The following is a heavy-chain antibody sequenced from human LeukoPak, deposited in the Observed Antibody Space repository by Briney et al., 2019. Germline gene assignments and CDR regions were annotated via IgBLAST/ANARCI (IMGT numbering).Heavy chain of an antibody. CDR3: ARDQGYSSGWYLAFDI. J-gene: IGHJ3*02. CDR1: GGSISSGGYS. D-gene: IGHD6-19*01. V-gene: IGHV4-31*03. CDR2: IYYSGST. Sequence: NSSETLSLTCTVSGGSISSGGYSWSWIRQHPGKGLEWIGYIYYSGSTYYNPSLKSRVTISVDTSKNQFSLKLSSVTAADTAVYYCARDQGYSSGWYLAFDIWGQGTMVTVSS.